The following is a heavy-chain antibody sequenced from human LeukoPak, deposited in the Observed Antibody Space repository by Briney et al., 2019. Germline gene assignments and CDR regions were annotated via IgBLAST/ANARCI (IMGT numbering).Heavy chain of an antibody. CDR2: INPSGGST. CDR3: ARDDVVVVGIDY. D-gene: IGHD2-15*01. J-gene: IGHJ4*02. V-gene: IGHV1-46*01. CDR1: GYTFTSYY. Sequence: ASVKVSCKASGYTFTSYYMHWVRQAPGQGLEWMGIINPSGGSTSYAQKFQGRVTTTRDTSTSTVYMELSSLRSEDTAVYYCARDDVVVVGIDYWGQGTLVTVSS.